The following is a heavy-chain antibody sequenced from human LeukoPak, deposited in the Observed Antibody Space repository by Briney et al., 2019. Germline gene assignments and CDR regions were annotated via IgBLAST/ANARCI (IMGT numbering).Heavy chain of an antibody. CDR1: GFNFNNYA. D-gene: IGHD1-1*01. CDR3: ASGIRERGFDS. CDR2: ISPSGSAI. V-gene: IGHV3-21*01. J-gene: IGHJ4*02. Sequence: GSLRLSCAVSGFNFNNYAMNWVRQAPGRGLEWVSSISPSGSAIFYAHSVKGRFTISRDNAKNSLYLQMNSLRAEDTALYFCASGIRERGFDSWGQGTLVTVSS.